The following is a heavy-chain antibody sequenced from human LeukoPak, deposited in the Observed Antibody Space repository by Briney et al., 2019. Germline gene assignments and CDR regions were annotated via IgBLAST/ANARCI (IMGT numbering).Heavy chain of an antibody. V-gene: IGHV1-2*02. D-gene: IGHD3-10*01. CDR2: INPNSGGT. J-gene: IGHJ4*02. Sequence: ASVKVSCKASGYTFTSYYIHWVRQAPGQGLEWMGWINPNSGGTNYAQKFQGRVTMTRDTSISTAYMELSRLRSDDTAVYYCASEQWFGETPVDQYYFDYWGQGTLVTVSS. CDR1: GYTFTSYY. CDR3: ASEQWFGETPVDQYYFDY.